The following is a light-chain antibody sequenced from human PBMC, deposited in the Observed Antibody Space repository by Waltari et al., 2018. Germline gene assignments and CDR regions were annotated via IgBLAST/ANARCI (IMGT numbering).Light chain of an antibody. CDR1: SSDVGAYDD. CDR3: SSYASAGGSHVI. Sequence: QSALTQPPSASRSPGQSVTISCTGTSSDVGAYDDVSWYQQHPGKAPKLMIHEVTKRPSGVPDRFSCSKSGNTASLTVSGLQAEDEADYYCSSYASAGGSHVIFGGGTKLTVL. J-gene: IGLJ2*01. V-gene: IGLV2-8*02. CDR2: EVT.